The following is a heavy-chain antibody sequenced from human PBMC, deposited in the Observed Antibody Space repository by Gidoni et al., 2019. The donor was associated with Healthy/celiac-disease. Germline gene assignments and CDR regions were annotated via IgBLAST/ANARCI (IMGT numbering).Heavy chain of an antibody. J-gene: IGHJ4*02. CDR3: AKDARSGAYYDILTGYYIGPVGAVDY. Sequence: QVQLVESGGGVVKPGRSLRLSCAASGFTFSSYGMHWVRQAPGTGLEWVAVISYDGSNKYYADSVKGRFTISRDNSKNTLYLQMNSLRAEDTAVYYCAKDARSGAYYDILTGYYIGPVGAVDYWGQGTLVTVSS. CDR1: GFTFSSYG. D-gene: IGHD3-9*01. CDR2: ISYDGSNK. V-gene: IGHV3-30*18.